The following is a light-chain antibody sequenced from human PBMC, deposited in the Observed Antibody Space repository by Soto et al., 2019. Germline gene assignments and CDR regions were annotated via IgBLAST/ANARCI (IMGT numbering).Light chain of an antibody. Sequence: QSVLTQPPSASVTPRQWVTISCSGSSSNIGNNYVFWYQQFPGMAPKLLIYRNNQRPSGVPDRFSGSKSGTSASLAIAGLRSEDESDYYCASWDDSLNGPVFGGGTKLTVL. J-gene: IGLJ3*02. CDR1: SSNIGNNY. CDR3: ASWDDSLNGPV. CDR2: RNN. V-gene: IGLV1-47*01.